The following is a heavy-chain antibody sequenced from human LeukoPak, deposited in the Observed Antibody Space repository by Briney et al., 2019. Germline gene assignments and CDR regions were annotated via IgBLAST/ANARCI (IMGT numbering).Heavy chain of an antibody. J-gene: IGHJ4*02. Sequence: TLSLTCAVSGGSISSGGYSWSWIRQPPGKGLEWIGYIYHSGSTYYNPSLKSRVTISVDRSKNQFSLKLSSVTAADTAVYYCARSYYDFWSGYYPFDYWGQGTLVTVSS. CDR1: GGSISSGGYS. D-gene: IGHD3-3*01. CDR3: ARSYYDFWSGYYPFDY. CDR2: IYHSGST. V-gene: IGHV4-30-2*01.